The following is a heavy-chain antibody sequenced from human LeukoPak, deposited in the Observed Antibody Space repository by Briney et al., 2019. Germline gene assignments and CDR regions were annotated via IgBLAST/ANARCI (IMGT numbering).Heavy chain of an antibody. CDR3: AREFPPDYDAFYYGMDV. CDR1: GGSFSGYY. V-gene: IGHV4-34*01. Sequence: SETLSLTCAVYGGSFSGYYWSWIRQPPGKGLEWIGEINHSGSTNYNPSLKSRVTISVDTSKNQFSLKLSSVTAEDTAVYYCAREFPPDYDAFYYGMDVWAKGPRSPSP. J-gene: IGHJ6*02. D-gene: IGHD4/OR15-4a*01. CDR2: INHSGST.